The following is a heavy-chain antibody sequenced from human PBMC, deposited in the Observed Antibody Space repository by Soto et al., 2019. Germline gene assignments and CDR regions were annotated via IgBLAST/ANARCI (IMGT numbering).Heavy chain of an antibody. Sequence: QVQLVQSGAEVKKPGSSVKVSCKASGGTFSSYAISWVRQAPGQGLEWMGGIIPIFGTANYAQEFQGRVTIAADESTSTAYMELSSLRSGDTAVYYCATPPYYYGSGSYRYWGQGTLVTVSS. CDR1: GGTFSSYA. CDR3: ATPPYYYGSGSYRY. CDR2: IIPIFGTA. D-gene: IGHD3-10*01. J-gene: IGHJ4*02. V-gene: IGHV1-69*01.